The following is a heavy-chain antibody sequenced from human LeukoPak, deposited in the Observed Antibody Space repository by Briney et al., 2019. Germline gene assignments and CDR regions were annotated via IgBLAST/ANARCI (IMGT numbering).Heavy chain of an antibody. Sequence: WASVRVSCKASGYIFTGYYMHWVRQAPGQGREWMGWINPNSGGTNYAQKFQGRVTMTRDTSISTAYMELSRLRSDDTAVYYCARAQVGYSYGNIFDYWGQGTLVTVSS. D-gene: IGHD5-18*01. V-gene: IGHV1-2*02. J-gene: IGHJ4*02. CDR2: INPNSGGT. CDR3: ARAQVGYSYGNIFDY. CDR1: GYIFTGYY.